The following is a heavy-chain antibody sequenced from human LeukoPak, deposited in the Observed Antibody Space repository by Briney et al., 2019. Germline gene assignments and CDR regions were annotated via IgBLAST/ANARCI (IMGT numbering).Heavy chain of an antibody. CDR3: AKIGSGPTEPFDY. CDR1: GFTFSSYA. D-gene: IGHD6-19*01. Sequence: GGSLRLSCAASGFTFSSYAMSWVRQAPGKGLEWVSAISGSGGSTYYADSVKGRFTISRDNSKNTLYLQMNRLRAEDTAVYYCAKIGSGPTEPFDYWGQGTLVTVSS. CDR2: ISGSGGST. J-gene: IGHJ4*02. V-gene: IGHV3-23*01.